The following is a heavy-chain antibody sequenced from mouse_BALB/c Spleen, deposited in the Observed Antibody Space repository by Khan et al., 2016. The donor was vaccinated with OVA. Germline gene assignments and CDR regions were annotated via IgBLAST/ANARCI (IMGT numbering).Heavy chain of an antibody. Sequence: QVQLQQSGAELARPGASVKMSCKASGYTFTTYTMHWVKQRPGQGLEWIGYINPSNGYTNYNQQFKDKSTLTADKSSSTAYMQLSSLTSDYSAVYYCARDGAYYRSDGWFSYWGQGTLVTVSA. D-gene: IGHD2-14*01. CDR2: INPSNGYT. CDR1: GYTFTTYT. V-gene: IGHV1-4*01. CDR3: ARDGAYYRSDGWFSY. J-gene: IGHJ3*01.